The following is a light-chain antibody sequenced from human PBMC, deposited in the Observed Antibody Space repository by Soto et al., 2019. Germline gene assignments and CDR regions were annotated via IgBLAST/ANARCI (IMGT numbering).Light chain of an antibody. CDR3: QQYYSYPWT. J-gene: IGKJ1*01. CDR2: AAS. Sequence: AIRMTQSPSSFSSSTGYRCTFSFRASQGISSYLAWYQQKPGKAPKLLIYAASTLQSGVPSRFSGSGSGTDFTLTISCLQSEDFATYYCQQYYSYPWTFGQGTKVDIK. V-gene: IGKV1-8*01. CDR1: QGISSY.